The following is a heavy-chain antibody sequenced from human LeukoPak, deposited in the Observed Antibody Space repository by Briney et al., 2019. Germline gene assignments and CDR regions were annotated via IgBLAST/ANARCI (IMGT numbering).Heavy chain of an antibody. J-gene: IGHJ6*02. CDR1: GFTFDDYG. Sequence: PGGSLRLSCAASGFTFDDYGMSWVRHAPGKGLEWVSLISGDGGSTYYADSVKGRFTISRDNSKNSLYLQMNSLRTEDTALYYCAKDMAASGVWYYYGMDVWGQGTTVTVSS. CDR2: ISGDGGST. V-gene: IGHV3-43*02. CDR3: AKDMAASGVWYYYGMDV. D-gene: IGHD7-27*01.